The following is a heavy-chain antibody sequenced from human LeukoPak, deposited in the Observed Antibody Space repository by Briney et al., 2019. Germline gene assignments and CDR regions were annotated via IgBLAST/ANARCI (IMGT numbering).Heavy chain of an antibody. Sequence: ASVKVSCKASGYTFTIYYMHWVRHAPGQGLEWMGIINPSGGSTSYAQKFQGRVTMTRDTSTSTVYMELSSLRSEDTAVYYCARDTRLLSSYDSSGYYSNPYFDHWGQGTLVTVSS. CDR1: GYTFTIYY. D-gene: IGHD3-22*01. V-gene: IGHV1-46*01. CDR3: ARDTRLLSSYDSSGYYSNPYFDH. J-gene: IGHJ4*02. CDR2: INPSGGST.